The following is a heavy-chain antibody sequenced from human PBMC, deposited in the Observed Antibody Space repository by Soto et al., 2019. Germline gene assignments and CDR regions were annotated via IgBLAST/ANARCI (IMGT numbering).Heavy chain of an antibody. J-gene: IGHJ4*02. V-gene: IGHV3-48*01. CDR1: GFTFSGYS. CDR2: ISGTSSTI. Sequence: EVQLVESGGGLVQPGGSLRLSCAASGFTFSGYSLNWVRQAPGKGLEWLSYISGTSSTIYYADSVEGRFTISRDNAKNSLHLQMNSLRAKATAVYYCARDRAEDYWGQGTLVTVSS. CDR3: ARDRAEDY.